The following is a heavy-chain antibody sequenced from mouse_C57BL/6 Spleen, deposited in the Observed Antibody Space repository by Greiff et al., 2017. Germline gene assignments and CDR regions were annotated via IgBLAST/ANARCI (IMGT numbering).Heavy chain of an antibody. V-gene: IGHV1-61*01. CDR2: IYPSDSET. D-gene: IGHD4-1*01. CDR1: GFTFTSYW. CDR3: ARGVTGGGNY. Sequence: QVQLQQPGAELVRPGSSVKLSCKASGFTFTSYWMDLVKQRPGHGLEWIGNIYPSDSETHYNQKFKDKATLTVDKSSSTAYMQLSSLTSADSAVYYCARGVTGGGNYWGQGTTRTVSS. J-gene: IGHJ2*01.